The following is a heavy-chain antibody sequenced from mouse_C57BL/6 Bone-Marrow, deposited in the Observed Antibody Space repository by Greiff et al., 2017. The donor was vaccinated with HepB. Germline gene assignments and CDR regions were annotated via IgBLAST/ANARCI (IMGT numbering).Heavy chain of an antibody. CDR3: ASGDGNYFFAY. Sequence: VQLQQSGAELAKPGDSVTLSCKASGYTFTSYWMHWVKQRPGQGLEWIGYINPSSGYTKYNQKFKDTATLTADKSSSTAYMQLSSLTYEDSAVYYCASGDGNYFFAYWGQGTLVTVSA. J-gene: IGHJ3*01. CDR2: INPSSGYT. CDR1: GYTFTSYW. V-gene: IGHV1-7*01. D-gene: IGHD2-1*01.